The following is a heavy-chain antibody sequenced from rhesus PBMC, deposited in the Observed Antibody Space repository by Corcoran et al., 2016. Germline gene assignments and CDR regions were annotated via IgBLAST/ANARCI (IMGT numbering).Heavy chain of an antibody. CDR3: ARDGGILQYLDWSAFDY. V-gene: IGHV3S5*01. CDR1: GFTFSSYG. D-gene: IGHD3-3*01. J-gene: IGHJ4*01. Sequence: EVQLVETGGGLVQPGGSLKVSCAVSGFTFSSYGMSWVRQAPGKGLECVSGINSGRGDTYYPDSVKGLFTISRDNSKNTLSLERNSLRAEDTAVYYCARDGGILQYLDWSAFDYWGQGVLVTVSS. CDR2: INSGRGDT.